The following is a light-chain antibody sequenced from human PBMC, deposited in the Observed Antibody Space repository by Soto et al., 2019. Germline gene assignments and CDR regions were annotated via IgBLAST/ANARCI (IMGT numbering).Light chain of an antibody. CDR1: SSDVGGYNY. Sequence: QSALTQPPSASGSPGQSGTISCTGTSSDVGGYNYVSWYQQHPGKAPKLMIYEVNKRPSGVPDRFSGSKSGNTASLTVSGLQAEDEADYYCSSYAGSNNFGYVFGTGTKVTVL. CDR3: SSYAGSNNFGYV. V-gene: IGLV2-8*01. CDR2: EVN. J-gene: IGLJ1*01.